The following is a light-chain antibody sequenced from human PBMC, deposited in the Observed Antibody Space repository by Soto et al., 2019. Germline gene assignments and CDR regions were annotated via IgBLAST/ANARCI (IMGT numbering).Light chain of an antibody. CDR3: AAWDDSLSGVV. CDR1: NSNIGNNF. CDR2: SHN. J-gene: IGLJ2*01. Sequence: QSVLTQPPSTSGTPGQRVTISCSGSNSNIGNNFVFWYQHLPGTAPKLLIYSHNQRPSGVPDRFSSSTSVTSASLSISGLRSEDEADYYCAAWDDSLSGVVFGGGTKLTVL. V-gene: IGLV1-47*02.